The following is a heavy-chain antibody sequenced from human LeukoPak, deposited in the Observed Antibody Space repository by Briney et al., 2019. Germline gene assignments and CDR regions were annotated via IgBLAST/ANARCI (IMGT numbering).Heavy chain of an antibody. Sequence: GGSLRLSCAPSGFTVSSNYMNWVRQAPGKGLEWVSVIYSGGDTFYADSVKGRFTISRDSSKNTLYLQMNSLRGEDTAVYYCARQGVAGYNWFDPWGQGTLVTVSS. J-gene: IGHJ5*02. CDR2: IYSGGDT. V-gene: IGHV3-53*01. D-gene: IGHD6-19*01. CDR3: ARQGVAGYNWFDP. CDR1: GFTVSSNY.